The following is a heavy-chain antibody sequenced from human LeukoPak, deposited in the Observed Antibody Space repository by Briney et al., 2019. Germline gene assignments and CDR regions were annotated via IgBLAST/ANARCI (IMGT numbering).Heavy chain of an antibody. CDR2: IYYSGST. CDR1: GGSISSGDYY. Sequence: PSETLSLTCTVSGGSISSGDYYWSWIRQPPGTGLEWIGYIYYSGSTYYNPSLKSRVTISVDTSKNQFSLKLSSVTAADTAVYYCARVGIAVGGTIVWFDPWGQGTLVTVSS. J-gene: IGHJ5*02. V-gene: IGHV4-30-4*01. CDR3: ARVGIAVGGTIVWFDP. D-gene: IGHD6-19*01.